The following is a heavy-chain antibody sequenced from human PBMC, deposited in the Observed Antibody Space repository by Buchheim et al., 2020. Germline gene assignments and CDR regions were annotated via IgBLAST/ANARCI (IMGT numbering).Heavy chain of an antibody. V-gene: IGHV3-48*03. CDR3: ARSRYYDILTGLAY. D-gene: IGHD3-9*01. J-gene: IGHJ4*02. CDR2: ISVSGSPI. CDR1: GFTFSSYE. Sequence: EVQLVESGGGLVQPGGSLRLSCAASGFTFSSYEMNWVRQAPGKGREGVSYISVSGSPIYYPDSVKGRFTISRDNANNSLNFQMNSLRAEDTAVYYCARSRYYDILTGLAYWGQGTL.